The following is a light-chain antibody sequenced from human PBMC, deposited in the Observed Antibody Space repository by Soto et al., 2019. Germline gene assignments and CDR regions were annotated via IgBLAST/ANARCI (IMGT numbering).Light chain of an antibody. V-gene: IGKV1-27*01. CDR2: AAS. Sequence: DIQMTQSPSSLSASVGDRVTITCRASQGISNYLAWYQQKPGKVHKLLIYAASTLQSGVPSRFSGSGSRTDFTLTISSLQPEDVATYYCHKYNSAPRTFGQGTKVEIK. CDR3: HKYNSAPRT. CDR1: QGISNY. J-gene: IGKJ1*01.